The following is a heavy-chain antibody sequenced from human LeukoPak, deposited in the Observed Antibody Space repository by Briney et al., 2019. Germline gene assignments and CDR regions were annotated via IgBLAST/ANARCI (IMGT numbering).Heavy chain of an antibody. D-gene: IGHD2-2*02. CDR3: ARGRGVLVPAAIAGFDP. V-gene: IGHV4-34*01. J-gene: IGHJ5*02. Sequence: SETPSLTCAVYGGSFSGYYWSWIRQPPGKGLEWIGEINHSGSTNYNPSLKSRVTISVDTSKKQFSLRLTSVTAADTAVYYCARGRGVLVPAAIAGFDPWGQGTLVTVSS. CDR2: INHSGST. CDR1: GGSFSGYY.